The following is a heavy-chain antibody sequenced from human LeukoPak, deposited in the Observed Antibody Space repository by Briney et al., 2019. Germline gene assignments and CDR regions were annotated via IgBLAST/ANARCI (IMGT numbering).Heavy chain of an antibody. J-gene: IGHJ6*03. V-gene: IGHV1-69*13. CDR3: AREVEFWGDYYYMDV. Sequence: GASVKVSCKASGGTFSSYAISWVRKAPEQGLEWMGGIIPIFGTANYAQKFQGRVTITADESTSTAYMELSSLRSEDTAVYYCAREVEFWGDYYYMDVWGKGTTVTVSS. D-gene: IGHD3-16*01. CDR1: GGTFSSYA. CDR2: IIPIFGTA.